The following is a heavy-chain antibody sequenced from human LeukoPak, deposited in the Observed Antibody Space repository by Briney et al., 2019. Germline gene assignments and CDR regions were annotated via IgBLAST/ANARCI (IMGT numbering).Heavy chain of an antibody. CDR3: ARVEKVPWFGEDAVKGGFDP. Sequence: SETLSLTCTVSGGSISSGGYYWSWIRQHPGKGLEWIGYIYYSGSTYYNPSLKSRVTISVDTSKNQFSLKLSSVTAADTAVYYCARVEKVPWFGEDAVKGGFDPWGQGTLVTVSS. V-gene: IGHV4-31*03. J-gene: IGHJ5*02. CDR2: IYYSGST. D-gene: IGHD3-10*01. CDR1: GGSISSGGYY.